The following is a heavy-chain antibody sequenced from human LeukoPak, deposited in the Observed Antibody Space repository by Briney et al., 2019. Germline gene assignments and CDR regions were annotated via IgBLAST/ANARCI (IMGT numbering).Heavy chain of an antibody. CDR1: GDIFTAYL. Sequence: ASVKVSCKASGDIFTAYLMLWVRQAPGQGLEWMGRINPTTGVTTYAQRFQDRVTMTRDASVNTVYMELNRLTTADTAMYYCARENDFNYSFDYWGRGTLITVSP. CDR3: ARENDFNYSFDY. J-gene: IGHJ4*02. V-gene: IGHV1-2*06. CDR2: INPTTGVT. D-gene: IGHD3-3*01.